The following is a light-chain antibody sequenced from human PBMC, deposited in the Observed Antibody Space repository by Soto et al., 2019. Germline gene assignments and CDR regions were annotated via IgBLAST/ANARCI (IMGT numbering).Light chain of an antibody. J-gene: IGLJ3*02. CDR1: SGHSSYA. CDR2: LNSDGSH. V-gene: IGLV4-69*01. Sequence: QLVLTQSPSASASLGASVNLTCTLSSGHSSYAIAWHQQQPEKGPRFLMMLNSDGSHNKGDGIPDRFSGSSSGTERYLTIPSLQSEDEAAYYGQTWGTGIRVFGGGTKVTAL. CDR3: QTWGTGIRV.